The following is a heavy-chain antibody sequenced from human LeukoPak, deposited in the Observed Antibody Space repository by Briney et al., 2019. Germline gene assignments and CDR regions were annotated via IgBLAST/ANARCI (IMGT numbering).Heavy chain of an antibody. D-gene: IGHD2-21*01. J-gene: IGHJ3*02. CDR3: ATKHGGPYAFDI. CDR2: INSDGSST. Sequence: PGGSLRLSCAASGFTFSSYWMHWVRQAPGKGLVWVSRINSDGSSTSYADSVKGRFTISRDNAKNTLYQQMNSLRAEDTAVYYCATKHGGPYAFDIWGQGTMVTVSS. V-gene: IGHV3-74*01. CDR1: GFTFSSYW.